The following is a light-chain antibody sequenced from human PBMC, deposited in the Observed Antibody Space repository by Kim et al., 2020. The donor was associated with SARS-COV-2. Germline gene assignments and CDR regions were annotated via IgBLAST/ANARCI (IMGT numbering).Light chain of an antibody. CDR1: TGYVSSQHY. J-gene: IGLJ3*02. Sequence: PGGTVTLTCGSSTGYVSSQHYPYWFQQKPGQAPRTLIYDTYKKHSWTPARFSATLLGGKAALTLSGAQPEDEADYYCLLSYVGVGVFGGGTQLTVL. CDR3: LLSYVGVGV. V-gene: IGLV7-46*01. CDR2: DTY.